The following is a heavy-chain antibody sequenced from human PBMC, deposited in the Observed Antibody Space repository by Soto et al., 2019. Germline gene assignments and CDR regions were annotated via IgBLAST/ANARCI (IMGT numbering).Heavy chain of an antibody. CDR3: AGWGGHDYNY. CDR1: GFTFTDFY. V-gene: IGHV3-7*03. J-gene: IGHJ4*02. CDR2: IRPDGSET. Sequence: EVQLVQSGGGLVQPGGSLRLSCVGSGFTFTDFYMNWVRQAPGKGLEWVANIRPDGSETKYVESVKGRFTTSRDNAKNSLFLQMNSLRAADTAVYYCAGWGGHDYNYWGQGILVTVSS. D-gene: IGHD4-4*01.